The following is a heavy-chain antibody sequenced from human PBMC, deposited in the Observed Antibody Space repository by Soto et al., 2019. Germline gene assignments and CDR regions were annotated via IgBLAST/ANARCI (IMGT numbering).Heavy chain of an antibody. Sequence: GSLRLSCAASGFTVSSNYMSWVRQAPGKGLEWVSVIYSGGSTYYADSVKGRFTISRDNSKNTLYLQMNSLRAEDTAVYYCAREFPTIAVAGTGASDIWGQGTMVTVSS. CDR2: IYSGGST. CDR3: AREFPTIAVAGTGASDI. J-gene: IGHJ3*02. V-gene: IGHV3-66*01. CDR1: GFTVSSNY. D-gene: IGHD6-19*01.